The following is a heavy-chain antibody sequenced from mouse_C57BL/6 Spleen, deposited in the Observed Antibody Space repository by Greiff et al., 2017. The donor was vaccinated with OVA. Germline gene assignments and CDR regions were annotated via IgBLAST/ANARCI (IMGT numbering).Heavy chain of an antibody. V-gene: IGHV6-3*01. D-gene: IGHD4-1*02. CDR1: GFTFSNYW. J-gene: IGHJ2*01. Sequence: EVKLMESGGGLVQPGGSMKLSCVASGFTFSNYWMNWVRQSPEKGLEWVAQIRLKSDNYATHYAESVKGRFTISRDDSKSSVYLQMNNLRAEDTGIYYCLQLGKNYFDYWGQGTTLTVSS. CDR2: IRLKSDNYAT. CDR3: LQLGKNYFDY.